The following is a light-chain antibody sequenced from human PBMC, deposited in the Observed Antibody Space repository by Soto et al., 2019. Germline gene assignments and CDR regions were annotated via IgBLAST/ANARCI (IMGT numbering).Light chain of an antibody. CDR2: AAS. CDR3: HKYNSAPR. J-gene: IGKJ3*01. V-gene: IGKV1-27*01. Sequence: DIQMTQSPSSLSASVGDRVTITCRASQGISNYLAWYQQKPGKVPKLLIYAASTLQSGVPSRFSGSGSGTDFTLTISSLQPEDVATYYCHKYNSAPRFGPGTKVDIK. CDR1: QGISNY.